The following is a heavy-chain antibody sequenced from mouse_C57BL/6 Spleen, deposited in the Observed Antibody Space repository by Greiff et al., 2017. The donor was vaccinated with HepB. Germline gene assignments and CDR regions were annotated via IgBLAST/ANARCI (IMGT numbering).Heavy chain of an antibody. V-gene: IGHV1-64*01. D-gene: IGHD6-5*01. CDR1: GYTFTSYW. CDR2: IHPNSGST. Sequence: VQLQQPGAELVKPGASVKLSCTASGYTFTSYWMHWVKPRPGQGLEWIGMIHPNSGSTNYNEKFKSKATLTVDKSSSTAYMQLSSLTSEDSAVYYCASYAWFAYWGQGTLVTVSA. CDR3: ASYAWFAY. J-gene: IGHJ3*01.